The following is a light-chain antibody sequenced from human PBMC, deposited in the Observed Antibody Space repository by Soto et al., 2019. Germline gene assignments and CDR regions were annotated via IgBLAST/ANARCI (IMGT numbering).Light chain of an antibody. CDR2: EVS. Sequence: EIVVTQSPGTLSLSPGERAAVSCRASQSLGSSYLAWYQQKPGQAPSLLIYEVSKKAPGIPDRFSGGGSGTDFTLTISGLEPEDFAMYYCQHYGLPPRTFGQGTKLEI. V-gene: IGKV3-20*01. J-gene: IGKJ1*01. CDR3: QHYGLPPRT. CDR1: QSLGSSY.